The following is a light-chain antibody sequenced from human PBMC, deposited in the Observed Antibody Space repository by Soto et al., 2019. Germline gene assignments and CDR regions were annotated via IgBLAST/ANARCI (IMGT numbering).Light chain of an antibody. CDR3: QQYYTTPYT. J-gene: IGKJ2*01. CDR2: WAS. V-gene: IGKV4-1*01. Sequence: DIVMTQFPDSLAESLGERATVNCMSSQSVLYNSNNKNYLAWYQQKPGQPPKLLIYWASTRESGIPDRFSGSGSGTDFTLTISSLQAEDVAVYYCQQYYTTPYTFGQGTKLEI. CDR1: QSVLYNSNNKNY.